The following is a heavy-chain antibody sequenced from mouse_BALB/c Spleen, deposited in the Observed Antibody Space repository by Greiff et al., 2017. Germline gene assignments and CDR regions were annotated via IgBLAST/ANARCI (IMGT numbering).Heavy chain of an antibody. CDR3: ARDYYGSSYVDY. CDR1: GFNIKDTY. V-gene: IGHV14-3*02. CDR2: IDPANGNT. Sequence: VQLKQSGAELVKPGASVKLSCTASGFNIKDTYMHWVKQRPEQGLEWIGRIDPANGNTKYDPKFQGKATITADTSSNTAYLQLSSLTSEDTAVYYGARDYYGSSYVDYWGQGTTLTVSS. J-gene: IGHJ2*01. D-gene: IGHD1-1*01.